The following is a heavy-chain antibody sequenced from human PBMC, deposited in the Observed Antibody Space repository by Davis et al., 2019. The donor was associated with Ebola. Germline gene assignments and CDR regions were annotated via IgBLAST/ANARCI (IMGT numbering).Heavy chain of an antibody. Sequence: AASVKVSCKASGGTFSSYAISWVRQAPGQGLEWMGRIIPILGIANYAQKFQGRVTITADKSTSTAYMELSSLRSEDTAVYYCARGYIQEYSSSCEFDYWGQGTLVTVSS. V-gene: IGHV1-69*04. D-gene: IGHD6-6*01. CDR2: IIPILGIA. CDR3: ARGYIQEYSSSCEFDY. J-gene: IGHJ4*02. CDR1: GGTFSSYA.